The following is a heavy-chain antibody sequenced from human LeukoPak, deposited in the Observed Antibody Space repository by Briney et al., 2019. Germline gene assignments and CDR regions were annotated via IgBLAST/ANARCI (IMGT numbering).Heavy chain of an antibody. CDR2: VYHSGCT. J-gene: IGHJ4*02. D-gene: IGHD6-13*01. Sequence: PSGTLSLTCAVSGGSISSSYWWSWVRQPPGKGLEWIGEVYHSGCTNYNPSLKSRVTISVDKSKNQFSLKLSSVTAADTAVYYCAGDSWRGIAAAGIWGQGTLVTVSS. CDR3: AGDSWRGIAAAGI. V-gene: IGHV4-4*02. CDR1: GGSISSSYW.